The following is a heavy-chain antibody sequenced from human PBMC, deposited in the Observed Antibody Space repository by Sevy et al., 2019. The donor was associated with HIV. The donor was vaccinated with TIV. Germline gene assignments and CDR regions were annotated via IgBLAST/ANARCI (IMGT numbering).Heavy chain of an antibody. CDR2: ITSRDRDK. J-gene: IGHJ4*02. CDR3: ARDLPPSATTVAHFDY. V-gene: IGHV3-48*03. Sequence: GSLRLSCTTSGFLFSSYEMNWVRQAPGKGLEWVSSITSRDRDKYYSDSVKGRFTISRDNAKNSLFLQMNSLRAEDTAVYYCARDLPPSATTVAHFDYWGQGTLVTVSS. CDR1: GFLFSSYE. D-gene: IGHD4-17*01.